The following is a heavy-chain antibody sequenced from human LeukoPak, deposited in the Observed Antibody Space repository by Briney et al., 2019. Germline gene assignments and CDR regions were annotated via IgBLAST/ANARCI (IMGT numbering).Heavy chain of an antibody. CDR2: INAGNGNT. CDR3: ARGSGYSYGYLYY. Sequence: PGGSLRLSCTASGFTFSNFWMGWVRQAPGQRLEWMGWINAGNGNTKYSQKFQGRVTITRDTSASTAYMELSSLRSEDTAVYYCARGSGYSYGYLYYWGQGTLVTVSS. V-gene: IGHV1-3*01. CDR1: GFTFSNFW. J-gene: IGHJ4*02. D-gene: IGHD5-18*01.